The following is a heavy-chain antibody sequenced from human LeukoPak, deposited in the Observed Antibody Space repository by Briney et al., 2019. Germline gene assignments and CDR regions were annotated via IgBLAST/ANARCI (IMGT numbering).Heavy chain of an antibody. D-gene: IGHD3-22*01. CDR2: IWYDGSNK. V-gene: IGHV3-33*08. Sequence: GGSLRLSCAASGFTFSSYWMSWVRQAPGKGLEWVAVIWYDGSNKYYADSVKGRFTISRDNSKNTLYLQMNSLRAEDTAVYYCARGRVDYYDSSGYSLGYWGQGTLVTVSS. J-gene: IGHJ4*02. CDR3: ARGRVDYYDSSGYSLGY. CDR1: GFTFSSYW.